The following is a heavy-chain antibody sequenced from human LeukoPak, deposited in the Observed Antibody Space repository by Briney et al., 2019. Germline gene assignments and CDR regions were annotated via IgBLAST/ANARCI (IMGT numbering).Heavy chain of an antibody. Sequence: PGGSLRLSCAASGFIFGKSWMHWVRQAPGKGLVWVSRTDGSSTTYADSVKGRFSVSMDNGQNTLYLQMNSLRAEDTAVYYCARDDYNRLWGQGTLVTVSS. CDR2: TDGSST. J-gene: IGHJ4*02. CDR1: GFIFGKSW. V-gene: IGHV3-74*01. D-gene: IGHD1-14*01. CDR3: ARDDYNRL.